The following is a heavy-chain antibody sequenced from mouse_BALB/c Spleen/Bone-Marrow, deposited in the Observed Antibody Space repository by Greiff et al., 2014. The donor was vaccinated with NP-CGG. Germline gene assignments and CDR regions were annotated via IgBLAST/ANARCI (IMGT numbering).Heavy chain of an antibody. D-gene: IGHD2-3*01. CDR3: ARRDDGYVFFDY. J-gene: IGHJ2*01. CDR1: GYTFTTYT. Sequence: QVQLQQSGAELARPGASVKMSCRASGYTFTTYTIHWVRQRPGQGLEWIGYINPSSGYTNYNQKFKDKATLTADKSSSTAYIQXXXXXXEDSAVYYCARRDDGYVFFDYWGQGTTLTVSS. CDR2: INPSSGYT. V-gene: IGHV1-4*01.